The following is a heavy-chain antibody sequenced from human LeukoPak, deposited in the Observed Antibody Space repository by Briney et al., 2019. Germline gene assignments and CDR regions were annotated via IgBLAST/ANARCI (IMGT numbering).Heavy chain of an antibody. V-gene: IGHV5-51*01. CDR3: ARLWGSSSSGNWFDP. CDR1: GYSFTSYW. D-gene: IGHD6-6*01. J-gene: IGHJ5*02. Sequence: GESLKISCKGSGYSFTSYWIGWVRQMPGKGLEWMGIIYPGDSDTRYSPSFQGQVTISADKSISTAYLQGSSLKASDTAMYYCARLWGSSSSGNWFDPWGQGTLVTVSS. CDR2: IYPGDSDT.